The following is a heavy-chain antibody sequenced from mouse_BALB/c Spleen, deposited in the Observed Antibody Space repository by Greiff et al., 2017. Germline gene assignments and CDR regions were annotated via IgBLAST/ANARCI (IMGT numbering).Heavy chain of an antibody. CDR3: ARLWDGFAY. D-gene: IGHD4-1*01. CDR1: GFTFSSYG. V-gene: IGHV5-6-3*01. CDR2: INSNGGST. Sequence: EVKVVESGGGLVQPGGSLKLSCAASGFTFSSYGMSWVRQTPDKRLELVATINSNGGSTYYPDSVKGRFTISRDNAKNTLYLQMSSLKSEDTAMYYCARLWDGFAYWGQGTLVTVSA. J-gene: IGHJ3*01.